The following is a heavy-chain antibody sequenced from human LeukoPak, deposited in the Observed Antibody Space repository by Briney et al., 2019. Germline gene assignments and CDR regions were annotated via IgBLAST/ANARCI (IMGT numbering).Heavy chain of an antibody. CDR2: IYHSGST. V-gene: IGHV4-59*01. D-gene: IGHD2-2*02. CDR3: ARTRFCTSTSCHMDY. Sequence: PSETLSLTCTVSGGSISAYYWSWIRQTPGKGLEWIGYIYHSGSTKYNPSLKSRVTISIDTSRTQFSLKLGSVTAADTAVYFCARTRFCTSTSCHMDYWGQGILVTVSS. CDR1: GGSISAYY. J-gene: IGHJ4*02.